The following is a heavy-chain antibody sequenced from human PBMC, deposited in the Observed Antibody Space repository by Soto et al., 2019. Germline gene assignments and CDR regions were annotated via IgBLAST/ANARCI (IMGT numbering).Heavy chain of an antibody. CDR2: VNGDGSVT. J-gene: IGHJ4*02. CDR3: VASSGRGGPGG. CDR1: GFTFRNYW. V-gene: IGHV3-74*01. Sequence: GGSLRLSCAASGFTFRNYWMHWVRQVLGKGLVWVSRVNGDGSVTSYADSVKGRFTIARDNAKNTLSLEMNSLRDEDTALYYCVASSGRGGPGGWGQGTLVTVSS. D-gene: IGHD2-15*01.